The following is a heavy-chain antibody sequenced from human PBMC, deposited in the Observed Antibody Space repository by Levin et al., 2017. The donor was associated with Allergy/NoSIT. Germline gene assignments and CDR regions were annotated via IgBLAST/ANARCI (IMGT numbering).Heavy chain of an antibody. J-gene: IGHJ6*03. V-gene: IGHV4-34*01. CDR2: INHSGST. Sequence: SETLSLTCAVYGGSFSGYYWSWIRQPPGKGLEWIGEINHSGSTNYNPSLKSRVTISVDTSKNQFSLKLSSVTAADTAVYYCARDGLDIVVVPAAGAYYDYYMDVWGKGTTVTVSS. CDR3: ARDGLDIVVVPAAGAYYDYYMDV. CDR1: GGSFSGYY. D-gene: IGHD2-2*01.